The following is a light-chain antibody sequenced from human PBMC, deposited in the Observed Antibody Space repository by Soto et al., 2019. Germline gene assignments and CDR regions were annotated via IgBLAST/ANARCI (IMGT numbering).Light chain of an antibody. J-gene: IGKJ1*01. V-gene: IGKV3-20*01. CDR1: QTVSDK. CDR2: GAS. Sequence: EIVMTQSPSTLSVSPGERATISCRASQTVSDKLAWYQQKPGQAPKLLIYGASSRATGIPDRFSGSGSGTDFTLTISRLEPEDFAVYYCQHYGSSPETFGQGTKVDIK. CDR3: QHYGSSPET.